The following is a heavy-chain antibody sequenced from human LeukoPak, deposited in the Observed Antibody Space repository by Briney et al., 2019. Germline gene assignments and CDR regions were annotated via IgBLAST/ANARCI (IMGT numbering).Heavy chain of an antibody. V-gene: IGHV3-21*01. Sequence: GGSLRLSCAASGFTFSSYSMNWVRQAPGKGLEWVSSISGSSSYIYYADSVKGRFTISRDNAKNSLYLQMNSLRAEDTAVYYCAEGGSGSYFSLDFDYWGQGTLVTVSS. CDR1: GFTFSSYS. CDR3: AEGGSGSYFSLDFDY. D-gene: IGHD3-10*01. J-gene: IGHJ4*02. CDR2: ISGSSSYI.